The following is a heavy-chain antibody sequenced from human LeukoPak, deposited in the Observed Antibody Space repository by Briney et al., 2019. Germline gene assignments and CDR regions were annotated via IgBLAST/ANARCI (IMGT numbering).Heavy chain of an antibody. V-gene: IGHV3-23*01. D-gene: IGHD3-9*01. CDR2: ISGSGGST. J-gene: IGHJ4*02. Sequence: GGTLRLSCAASGFTFSSYGMSWVRQAPGKGLEWVSAISGSGGSTYYADSVKGRFTISRDNSKNTLYLQMNSLRAEDTAVYYCAKDAALPYDILTGYYSSNFDYWGQGTLVTVSS. CDR3: AKDAALPYDILTGYYSSNFDY. CDR1: GFTFSSYG.